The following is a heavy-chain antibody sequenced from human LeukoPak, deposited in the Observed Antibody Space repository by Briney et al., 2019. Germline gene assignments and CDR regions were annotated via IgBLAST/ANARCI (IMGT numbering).Heavy chain of an antibody. CDR3: ARVAVAGTEWFDP. Sequence: APVKVSCKASGYTFTSYGISWVRQAPGQRLEWMGWISAYNGNTNYAQKLQGRVTMTTDTSTSTAYMELRSLRSDDTAVYDCARVAVAGTEWFDPWGQDTLLTLSS. CDR2: ISAYNGNT. CDR1: GYTFTSYG. V-gene: IGHV1-18*01. D-gene: IGHD6-19*01. J-gene: IGHJ5*02.